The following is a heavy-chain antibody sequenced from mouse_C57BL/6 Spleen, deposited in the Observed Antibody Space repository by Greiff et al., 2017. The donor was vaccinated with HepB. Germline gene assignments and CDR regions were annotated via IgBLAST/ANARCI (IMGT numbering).Heavy chain of an antibody. Sequence: VQLKQPGPELVKPGASVKISCKASGYSFTGYYMNWVKQSPGKSLEWIGEINPSTGGTTYNQKFKAKATLTVYKSSSTAYMQLKSLTSEDSAVYYCASRWDYAMDYWGQGTSVTVSS. CDR3: ASRWDYAMDY. J-gene: IGHJ4*01. CDR2: INPSTGGT. D-gene: IGHD1-1*02. V-gene: IGHV1-42*01. CDR1: GYSFTGYY.